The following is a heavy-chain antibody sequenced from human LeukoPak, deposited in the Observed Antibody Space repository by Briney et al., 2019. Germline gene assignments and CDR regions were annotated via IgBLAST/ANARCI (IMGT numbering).Heavy chain of an antibody. D-gene: IGHD3-10*01. V-gene: IGHV4-59*12. CDR2: IYYSGST. CDR1: GGSIRSYY. J-gene: IGHJ4*02. CDR3: ARETGELPYYSDY. Sequence: SETLSLTCTVSGGSIRSYYWSWIRQPPGKGLEWIGYIYYSGSTNYNPSLRSRVTISGDTSKNQFSLKLSSVTAADTAVYYCARETGELPYYSDYWGQGTLVTVSS.